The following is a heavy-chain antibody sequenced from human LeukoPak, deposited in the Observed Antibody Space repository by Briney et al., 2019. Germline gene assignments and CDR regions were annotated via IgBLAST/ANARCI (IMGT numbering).Heavy chain of an antibody. CDR1: GVSISSSNSY. J-gene: IGHJ4*02. Sequence: SETLSLTCSVSGVSISSSNSYWGWIRQPPGKGLEWIVSIYYTGNTYYNASLKSQVSISIDTSKNQFSLRLTSVTAADTAVYFCARQTGAGLFILPGGQGTLVTVSS. D-gene: IGHD3/OR15-3a*01. CDR2: IYYTGNT. V-gene: IGHV4-39*01. CDR3: ARQTGAGLFILP.